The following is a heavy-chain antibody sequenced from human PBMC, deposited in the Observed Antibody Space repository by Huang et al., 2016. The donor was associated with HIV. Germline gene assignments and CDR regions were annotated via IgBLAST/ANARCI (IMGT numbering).Heavy chain of an antibody. D-gene: IGHD2-21*02. V-gene: IGHV3-30*02. Sequence: QEQLVDSGGGVVQPGGSLRLSCATSGFSFSHYGLHGVRPAAGKGLEWVAFIRFDGGNKNYADSAKGRFTIARDNSKKMLFLEMNSLRGDDTAFYYCATDLGGYSFDYWGQGALVSVSS. CDR2: IRFDGGNK. CDR1: GFSFSHYG. J-gene: IGHJ4*02. CDR3: ATDLGGYSFDY.